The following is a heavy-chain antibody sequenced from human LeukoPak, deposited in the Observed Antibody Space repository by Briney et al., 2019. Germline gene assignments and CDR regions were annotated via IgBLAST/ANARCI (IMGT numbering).Heavy chain of an antibody. Sequence: GGSLSLSCAASGFTFNNYGMNWVRQTPGKGLEWISYIDTTGTNIYYTDYVKGRFTISRDTPKNSMSLQMNSLRADDPGVYYCARDFKGYADYWGQGTLVTVSS. CDR2: IDTTGTNI. J-gene: IGHJ4*02. V-gene: IGHV3-48*03. D-gene: IGHD2-2*01. CDR1: GFTFNNYG. CDR3: ARDFKGYADY.